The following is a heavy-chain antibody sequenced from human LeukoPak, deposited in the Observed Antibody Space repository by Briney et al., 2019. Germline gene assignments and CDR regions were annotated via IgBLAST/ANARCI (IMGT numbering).Heavy chain of an antibody. CDR1: GYTFTSYD. Sequence: GASVKVSCKASGYTFTSYDINWVRQATGQGLEWMGWMNPNSGNTGYAQKFQGRVTITRNTSISTAYMELSSLRSEDTAVYYCARLHSSSWYLYYFDYWSQGTLVTVSS. CDR2: MNPNSGNT. CDR3: ARLHSSSWYLYYFDY. J-gene: IGHJ4*02. D-gene: IGHD6-13*01. V-gene: IGHV1-8*03.